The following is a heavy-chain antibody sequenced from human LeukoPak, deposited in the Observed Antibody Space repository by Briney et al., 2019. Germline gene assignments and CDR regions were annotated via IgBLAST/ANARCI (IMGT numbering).Heavy chain of an antibody. D-gene: IGHD6-6*01. Sequence: ASVKVSCKASGYTFTSYGISWVRQAPGQGLEWMGWISAYNGNTNYAQKFQGRVTMTRDTSISTAYMELSGLRSDDTAVYYCARGGIAARHNWFDPWGQGTLVTVSS. CDR2: ISAYNGNT. J-gene: IGHJ5*02. CDR1: GYTFTSYG. CDR3: ARGGIAARHNWFDP. V-gene: IGHV1-18*01.